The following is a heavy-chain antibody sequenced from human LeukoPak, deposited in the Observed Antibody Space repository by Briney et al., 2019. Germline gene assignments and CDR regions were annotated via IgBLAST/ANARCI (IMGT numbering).Heavy chain of an antibody. D-gene: IGHD6-13*01. CDR2: IIVNGGAM. V-gene: IGHV3-48*03. Sequence: GASLRLSCTAAGFTFSGYEMTWVRQDPGRELEWMSDIIVNGGAMHYADSVRGRFTTSRDDAKNSLYLHMNSLRVEDTAIYYCARKTDRLGAVGRDRYFDLWGRGTLITVSS. J-gene: IGHJ2*01. CDR1: GFTFSGYE. CDR3: ARKTDRLGAVGRDRYFDL.